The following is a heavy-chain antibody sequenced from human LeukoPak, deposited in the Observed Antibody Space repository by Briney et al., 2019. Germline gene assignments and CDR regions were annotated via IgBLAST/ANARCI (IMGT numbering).Heavy chain of an antibody. D-gene: IGHD3-22*01. Sequence: GGSLRLSCAASGFTFDDYGMSWVRQAPGKGLEWVSGINWNGGSTGYADSVKGRFTISRDNAKNSLYLQMNSLRAEDTALYYCARDGRTDYYDSSGYSDFWGQGTLVTVSS. CDR3: ARDGRTDYYDSSGYSDF. J-gene: IGHJ4*02. CDR2: INWNGGST. CDR1: GFTFDDYG. V-gene: IGHV3-20*04.